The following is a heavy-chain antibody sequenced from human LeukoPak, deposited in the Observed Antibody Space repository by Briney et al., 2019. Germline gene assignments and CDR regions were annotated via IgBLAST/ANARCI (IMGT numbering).Heavy chain of an antibody. Sequence: GGSLRLSCAASGFTFSSYSMNWVRQAPGKGLEWVSSISSSSSYIYYADSVKGRFTISRDNAKNSLYLQMNSLRAEDTAVYYCARDLRGYSYGYDVGYWGQGTLVTVSS. J-gene: IGHJ4*02. V-gene: IGHV3-21*01. CDR1: GFTFSSYS. CDR2: ISSSSSYI. D-gene: IGHD5-18*01. CDR3: ARDLRGYSYGYDVGY.